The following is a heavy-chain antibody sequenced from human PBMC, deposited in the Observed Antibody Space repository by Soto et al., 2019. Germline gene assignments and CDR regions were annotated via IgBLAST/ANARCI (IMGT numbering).Heavy chain of an antibody. Sequence: GESLKISCKGSGYSFTSYWISWVRQMPGKGLEWMGRIDPSDSYTNYSPSFQGHVTISADKSISTAYLQWSSLKASDTAMYYCASLPIAARPYYYYYGMDVWGQGTTVTVTS. D-gene: IGHD6-6*01. V-gene: IGHV5-10-1*01. CDR2: IDPSDSYT. J-gene: IGHJ6*02. CDR1: GYSFTSYW. CDR3: ASLPIAARPYYYYYGMDV.